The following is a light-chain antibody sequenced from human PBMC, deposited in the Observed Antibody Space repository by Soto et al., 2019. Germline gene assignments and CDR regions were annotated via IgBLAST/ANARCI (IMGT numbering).Light chain of an antibody. CDR2: KAS. J-gene: IGKJ1*01. Sequence: DIQMSQSPSTLSGSVGDRVTITCRASQTISSWLAWYQQKPGKAPNLLIYKASTLKSGVPSRFRGSGSGTEFTLTISSLQPDDFATYFCQLYNSYSEAFVQGSKVELK. CDR3: QLYNSYSEA. V-gene: IGKV1-5*03. CDR1: QTISSW.